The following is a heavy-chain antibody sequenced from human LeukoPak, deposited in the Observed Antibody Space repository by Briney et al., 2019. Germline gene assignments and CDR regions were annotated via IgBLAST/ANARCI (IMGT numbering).Heavy chain of an antibody. CDR1: GFTFSDYY. V-gene: IGHV3-11*01. CDR3: ALHTAGLNYDSGLDP. J-gene: IGHJ5*02. Sequence: PGGSLRLSCAASGFTFSDYYMSWIRQAPGKGLEWVSYISSSGSTIYYADSVKGRFTISRDNAKNSLYLQMNSLRAEDTAVYYCALHTAGLNYDSGLDPWGQGTLVTVSS. CDR2: ISSSGSTI. D-gene: IGHD3-3*01.